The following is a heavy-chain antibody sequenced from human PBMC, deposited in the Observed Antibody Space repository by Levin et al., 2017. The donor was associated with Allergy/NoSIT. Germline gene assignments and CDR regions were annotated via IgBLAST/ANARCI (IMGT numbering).Heavy chain of an antibody. J-gene: IGHJ4*02. V-gene: IGHV3-9*01. D-gene: IGHD6-19*01. CDR3: AKLYSSGWYTSVIDY. Sequence: GGSLRLSCAASGFTFDDYAMHWVRQAPGKGLEWVSGISWNSGGIGYADSVKGRFTVSRDNAKNSLYLQMNSLRADDTAWYYCAKLYSSGWYTSVIDYWGQGTLVTVSS. CDR2: ISWNSGGI. CDR1: GFTFDDYA.